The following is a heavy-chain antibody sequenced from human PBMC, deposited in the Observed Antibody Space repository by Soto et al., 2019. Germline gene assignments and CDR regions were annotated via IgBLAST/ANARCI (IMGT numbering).Heavy chain of an antibody. Sequence: ASVKVSCKASGYTFTSYYMHWVRQAPVQGLEWMGIINPSGGSTSYAQKFQGRVTMTRDTSIRTAYMELSRLTSDDTAVYYCARAQDVTGASERDFDYWGQGTLVTVSS. J-gene: IGHJ4*02. V-gene: IGHV1-46*01. CDR1: GYTFTSYY. CDR2: INPSGGST. CDR3: ARAQDVTGASERDFDY. D-gene: IGHD1-26*01.